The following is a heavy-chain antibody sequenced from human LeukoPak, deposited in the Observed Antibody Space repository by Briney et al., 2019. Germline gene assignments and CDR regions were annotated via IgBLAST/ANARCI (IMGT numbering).Heavy chain of an antibody. CDR3: VTSQGPGNHRFDP. CDR1: GFTVTTNS. V-gene: IGHV3-53*01. J-gene: IGHJ5*02. CDR2: ISTGDEI. Sequence: GGSLRLSCAASGFTVTTNSMNWVRQAPGKGLEWVSVISTGDEIHYAESVKGRFTISRDSSSNTLSLHMNSLRVEDTAIYYCVTSQGPGNHRFDPWGQGTLVTVSS. D-gene: IGHD1-14*01.